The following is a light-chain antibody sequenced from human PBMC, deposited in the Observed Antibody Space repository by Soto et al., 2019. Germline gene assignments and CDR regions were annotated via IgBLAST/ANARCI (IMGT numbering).Light chain of an antibody. CDR1: QSISGT. CDR3: QQYGDSPL. CDR2: AAS. V-gene: IGKV3-20*01. J-gene: IGKJ3*01. Sequence: IVVTQSPATLSVTPGGRATLSCRASQSISGTLAWYQQKPGQAPRLLIYAASSRATGIPDRFSGSGSGTDFTLTISRLEPDDFAVYYCQQYGDSPLFGPGTKVDI.